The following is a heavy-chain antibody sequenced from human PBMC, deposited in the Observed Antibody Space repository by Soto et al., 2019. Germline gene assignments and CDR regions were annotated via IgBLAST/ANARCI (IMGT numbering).Heavy chain of an antibody. CDR1: GGSFSGYY. CDR3: ARGRRYDFWSGYYRDYYYYMDV. V-gene: IGHV4-34*01. Sequence: SETLSLTCAVYGGSFSGYYLSWIRQPPGKGPEWIGEINHSGSTNYNPSLKSRVTISVDTSKNQFSLKLSSVTAADTAVYYCARGRRYDFWSGYYRDYYYYMDVWGKGTTVTVSS. J-gene: IGHJ6*03. CDR2: INHSGST. D-gene: IGHD3-3*01.